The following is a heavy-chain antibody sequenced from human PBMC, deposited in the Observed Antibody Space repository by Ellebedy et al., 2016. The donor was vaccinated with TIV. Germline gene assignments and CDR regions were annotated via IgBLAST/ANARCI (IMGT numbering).Heavy chain of an antibody. J-gene: IGHJ3*02. CDR3: AEDVRYTTGWGGALDI. CDR1: GFNFGGHA. Sequence: GESLKISCAASGFNFGGHAMKWVRQAPGKGLEWVSSIGSSAYTTHYADSVKGRFTISRDNSRNTLYLQMNSLRGEDTAVYFCAEDVRYTTGWGGALDIWGQGAMVTVSS. D-gene: IGHD2-8*02. CDR2: IGSSAYTT. V-gene: IGHV3-23*01.